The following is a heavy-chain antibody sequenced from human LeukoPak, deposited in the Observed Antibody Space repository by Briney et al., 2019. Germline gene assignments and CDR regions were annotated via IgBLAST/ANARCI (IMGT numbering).Heavy chain of an antibody. J-gene: IGHJ4*02. CDR3: AKDLSVTRALEWLNDY. V-gene: IGHV3-23*01. CDR2: ISGSGGST. CDR1: GFTFSSYA. D-gene: IGHD3-3*01. Sequence: GGSLRLSCAASGFTFSSYAMNWVRQAPGKGLEWVSAISGSGGSTYYADSVKGRFTISRDNSKNTLYLQMNSLRAEDTAVYYCAKDLSVTRALEWLNDYWGQGTLVTVSS.